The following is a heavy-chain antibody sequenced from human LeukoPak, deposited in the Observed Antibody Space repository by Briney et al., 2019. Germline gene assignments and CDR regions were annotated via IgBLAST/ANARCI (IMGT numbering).Heavy chain of an antibody. CDR1: GGTFSSYA. CDR3: AREGVRYFDWPGVDWFDP. V-gene: IGHV1-69*01. D-gene: IGHD3-9*01. CDR2: IIPIFGTA. J-gene: IGHJ5*02. Sequence: SVRVSCKASGGTFSSYAISWVRQAPGQGLEWMGGIIPIFGTANYAQKFQGRVTITADESTSTAYMELSSLRSEDTAVYYCAREGVRYFDWPGVDWFDPWGQGTLVTVSS.